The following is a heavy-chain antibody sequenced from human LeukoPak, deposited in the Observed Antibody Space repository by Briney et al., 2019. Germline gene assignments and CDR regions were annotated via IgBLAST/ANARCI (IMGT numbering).Heavy chain of an antibody. Sequence: ASVKVSCKASGGTFSSFAISWVRQAPGQGLEWMGGIIPIFGTANYAQKFQGRVTITTDESTSTAYMELSSLRSEDTAVYYCARDTGGNSGDAFDIWGQGTMVTVSS. CDR1: GGTFSSFA. CDR3: ARDTGGNSGDAFDI. D-gene: IGHD4-23*01. CDR2: IIPIFGTA. V-gene: IGHV1-69*05. J-gene: IGHJ3*02.